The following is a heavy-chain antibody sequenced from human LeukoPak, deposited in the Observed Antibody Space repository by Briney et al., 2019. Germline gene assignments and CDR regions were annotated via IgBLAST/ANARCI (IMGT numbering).Heavy chain of an antibody. CDR3: ARISLDAFDI. V-gene: IGHV3-7*04. Sequence: GGSLRLSCVASGFTFSSYWMTWFRQAPGKGLEWVANIKQDGSEKYYVDSVKGRFTISRDNAKNSLYLQMNSLRAEDTAVYYCARISLDAFDIWGQGTMVTVSS. CDR2: IKQDGSEK. J-gene: IGHJ3*02. CDR1: GFTFSSYW.